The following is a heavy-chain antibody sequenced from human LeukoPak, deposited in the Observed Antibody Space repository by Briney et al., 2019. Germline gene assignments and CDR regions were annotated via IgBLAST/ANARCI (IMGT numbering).Heavy chain of an antibody. J-gene: IGHJ4*02. D-gene: IGHD6-13*01. V-gene: IGHV3-74*01. CDR2: INTDGSST. Sequence: GGSLRLSCAASGFTFSNYWMHWVRQAPGKGLVWVSRINTDGSSTNYADSVKGRFTISRDNAKNTLYLQMNSLRAEDTAVYFCARSGGDGSSWYRPDYWGQGTLVTVSS. CDR3: ARSGGDGSSWYRPDY. CDR1: GFTFSNYW.